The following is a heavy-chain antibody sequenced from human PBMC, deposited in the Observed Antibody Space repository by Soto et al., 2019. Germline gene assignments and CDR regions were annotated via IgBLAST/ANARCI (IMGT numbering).Heavy chain of an antibody. CDR1: GYSFTSYW. CDR2: IYPGDSDT. J-gene: IGHJ6*02. D-gene: IGHD5-12*01. CDR3: DYYYYGMDV. V-gene: IGHV5-51*01. Sequence: GESLKISCKGSGYSFTSYWIGWVRQMPGKGLEWMGIIYPGDSDTRYSPSFQGQVTISADKSISTAADTAVYYCASRMVATIMDYYYYGMDVWGQGTTVTVSS.